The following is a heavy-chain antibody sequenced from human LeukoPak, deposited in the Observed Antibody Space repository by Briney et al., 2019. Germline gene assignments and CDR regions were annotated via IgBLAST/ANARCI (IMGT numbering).Heavy chain of an antibody. Sequence: ASVKVSYKASGYTFTGYYMHWARQAPGQGLEWMGWINPNSGGTNYAQKFQGRVTMTRDTSISTAYMELSRLRSDDTAVYYCAKVANWGSSPIDYWGQGTLVTVSS. J-gene: IGHJ4*02. CDR2: INPNSGGT. CDR3: AKVANWGSSPIDY. D-gene: IGHD7-27*01. CDR1: GYTFTGYY. V-gene: IGHV1-2*02.